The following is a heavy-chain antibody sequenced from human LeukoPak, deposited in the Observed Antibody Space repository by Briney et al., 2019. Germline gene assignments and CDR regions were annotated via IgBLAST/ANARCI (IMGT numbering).Heavy chain of an antibody. D-gene: IGHD6-13*01. CDR1: GGSISSYNW. Sequence: SETLSLTCVVSGGSISSYNWWSWVRQPPGKGLEWIGEIYHSGSTNYNPSLKSRVTISLDKSKDQFSLKLSSVTAADTAVYYCATTAAAGTRLAWFDPWGQGTLVTVSS. V-gene: IGHV4-4*02. CDR3: ATTAAAGTRLAWFDP. CDR2: IYHSGST. J-gene: IGHJ5*02.